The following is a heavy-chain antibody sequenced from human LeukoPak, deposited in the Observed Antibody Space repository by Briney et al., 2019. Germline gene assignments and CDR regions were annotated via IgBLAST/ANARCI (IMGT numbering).Heavy chain of an antibody. D-gene: IGHD1-1*01. CDR1: GFTFSSYS. V-gene: IGHV3-21*01. CDR2: ISSSSSYI. CDR3: ARVVTVAWSERRPGYYYLDV. Sequence: GGSLRLSRAASGFTFSSYSMNWVRQAPGEGLEWVSSISSSSSYIYYTDSVKGRFAISRDNAKNSLFVQMNSLRAEDTAVYYCARVVTVAWSERRPGYYYLDVWGKGTTVTVSS. J-gene: IGHJ6*03.